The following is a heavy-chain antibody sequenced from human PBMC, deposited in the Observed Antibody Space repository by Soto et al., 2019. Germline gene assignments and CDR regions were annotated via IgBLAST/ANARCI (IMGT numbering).Heavy chain of an antibody. J-gene: IGHJ6*02. CDR1: GGSISSYY. D-gene: IGHD1-1*01. V-gene: IGHV4-59*01. CDR2: IYYSGST. CDR3: ARVQLRTTPKNYYYYGMDV. Sequence: PSESLSLNCTVSGGSISSYYWSWIRQPPGKGLEWIGYIYYSGSTNYNPSLKSRVTISVDTSKNQFSLKLSSVTAADTAVYYCARVQLRTTPKNYYYYGMDVWGQGTTVT.